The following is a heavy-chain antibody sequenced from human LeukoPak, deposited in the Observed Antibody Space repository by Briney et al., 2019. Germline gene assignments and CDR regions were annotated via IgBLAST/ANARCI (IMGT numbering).Heavy chain of an antibody. Sequence: ASVKVSCKASGYTFIVYYLHWVRQAPAHGLGWVGCSNPNTGGTNYAQKFQGRVTMTRDTSITKAYMELHKQRSDGTGVYHCARFQYKVTTVADYMDVWGKGNTVTISS. CDR3: ARFQYKVTTVADYMDV. CDR1: GYTFIVYY. CDR2: SNPNTGGT. J-gene: IGHJ6*03. D-gene: IGHD4-23*01. V-gene: IGHV1-2*02.